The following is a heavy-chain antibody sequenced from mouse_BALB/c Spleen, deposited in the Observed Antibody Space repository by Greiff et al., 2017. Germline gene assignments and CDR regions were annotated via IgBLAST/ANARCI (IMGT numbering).Heavy chain of an antibody. CDR2: IWSGGST. CDR1: GFSLTSYG. J-gene: IGHJ4*01. Sequence: QVQLKQSGPGLVQPSQSLSITCTVSGFSLTSYGVHWVRQSPGKGLEWLGVIWSGGSTDYNAAFISRLSISKDNSKSQVFFKMNSLQANDTAIYYCARNWGPIPAMDYWGQGTSVTVSS. CDR3: ARNWGPIPAMDY. V-gene: IGHV2-2*02. D-gene: IGHD3-3*01.